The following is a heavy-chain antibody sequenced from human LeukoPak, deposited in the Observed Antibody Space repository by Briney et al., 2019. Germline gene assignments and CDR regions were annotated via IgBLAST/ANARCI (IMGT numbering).Heavy chain of an antibody. J-gene: IGHJ4*02. Sequence: PGGSLGLSCAAPGFTLNGYWMSWVRQAPGKGLEWVANIKQDGSEKYYVDSVKGRFTISRDNAKNSLYLQMNSLRAEDTAVYYCARWYSSSWYLGVISRPAGDYFDYWGQGTLVTVSS. CDR2: IKQDGSEK. CDR3: ARWYSSSWYLGVISRPAGDYFDY. CDR1: GFTLNGYW. D-gene: IGHD6-13*01. V-gene: IGHV3-7*01.